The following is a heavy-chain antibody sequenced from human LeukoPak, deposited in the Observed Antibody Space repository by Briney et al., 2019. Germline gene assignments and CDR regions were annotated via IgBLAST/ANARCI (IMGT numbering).Heavy chain of an antibody. CDR1: GYTLTELS. CDR2: FDPEDGET. D-gene: IGHD2-15*01. Sequence: RASVKVSCKVSGYTLTELSMHWVRQAPGKGLEWMGGFDPEDGETIYAQKFQGRVTMTEDTSTDTAYMELSSLRSEDTAVYYCAMTGYCSGGRCYGWFDPWGQGTLVTVSS. CDR3: AMTGYCSGGRCYGWFDP. V-gene: IGHV1-24*01. J-gene: IGHJ5*02.